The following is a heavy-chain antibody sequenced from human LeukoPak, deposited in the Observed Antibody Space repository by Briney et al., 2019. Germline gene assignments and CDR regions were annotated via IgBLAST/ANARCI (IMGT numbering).Heavy chain of an antibody. J-gene: IGHJ4*02. V-gene: IGHV4-4*07. CDR1: GGPISSYY. Sequence: SETLSLTCTVSGGPISSYYWSWIRQPAGKGLEWIGRIYTSGSTNYNPSLKSRVTMSVDTSKNQFSLKLSSVTAADTAVYYCASLGYDFWSGYYDYWGQGTLVTVSS. CDR2: IYTSGST. CDR3: ASLGYDFWSGYYDY. D-gene: IGHD3-3*01.